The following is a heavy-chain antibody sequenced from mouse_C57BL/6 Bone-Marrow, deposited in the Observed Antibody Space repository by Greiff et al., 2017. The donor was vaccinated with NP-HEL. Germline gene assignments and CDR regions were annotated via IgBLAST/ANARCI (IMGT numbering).Heavy chain of an antibody. V-gene: IGHV15-2*01. CDR3: ARPYYYGSSFWYFDV. D-gene: IGHD1-1*01. Sequence: QVQLQQSGSELRSPGSSVKLSCKDFDSEVFPIAYMSWVRQKPGHGFEWIGGILPSIGRTIYGEKFEDKATLDADTLYNTAYLELNSLTSEDSAIYYCARPYYYGSSFWYFDVWGTGTTVTVSS. CDR1: DSEVFPIAY. J-gene: IGHJ1*03. CDR2: ILPSIGRT.